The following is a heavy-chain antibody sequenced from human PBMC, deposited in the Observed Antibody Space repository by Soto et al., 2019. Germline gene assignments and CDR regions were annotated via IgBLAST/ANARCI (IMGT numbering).Heavy chain of an antibody. J-gene: IGHJ1*01. CDR1: GFSFSSYA. CDR2: ISYDGSNR. CDR3: ARGLEYGGTYFGH. D-gene: IGHD2-15*01. V-gene: IGHV3-30-3*01. Sequence: GGSLRLCCAASGFSFSSYAMHWVRQAPGKGLEWVAVISYDGSNRNYPDSVKGRFTISRDNSKNTLYLQMNSLRAEDTAVYYCARGLEYGGTYFGHWGQGTLVTVSS.